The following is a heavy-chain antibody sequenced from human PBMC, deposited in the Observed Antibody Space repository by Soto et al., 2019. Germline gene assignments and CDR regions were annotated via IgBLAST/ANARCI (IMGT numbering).Heavy chain of an antibody. J-gene: IGHJ6*03. D-gene: IGHD4-17*01. Sequence: GGSLRLSCAASGFTVSSNYMSWVRQAPGKGLEWVSVIYSGGSTYYADSVKGRFTISRDNSKNTLYLQMNSLRAEDTAVYYCARDYGDYEDYYYMDVWGKGTTVTVSS. CDR1: GFTVSSNY. CDR3: ARDYGDYEDYYYMDV. CDR2: IYSGGST. V-gene: IGHV3-66*01.